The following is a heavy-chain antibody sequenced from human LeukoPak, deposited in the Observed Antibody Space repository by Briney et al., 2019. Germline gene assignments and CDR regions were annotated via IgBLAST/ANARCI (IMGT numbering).Heavy chain of an antibody. CDR1: EFTFSSYS. CDR3: AKDYAVGSIDY. V-gene: IGHV3-21*04. D-gene: IGHD3-16*01. J-gene: IGHJ4*02. CDR2: ISTSNYI. Sequence: GGSLRLSCAASEFTFSSYSLNWVRQAPGKGLEWVASISTSNYIYYADSLKGRFTISRDNSKNTVSLQMESLRAEDTALYYCAKDYAVGSIDYWGQGTLVTVSS.